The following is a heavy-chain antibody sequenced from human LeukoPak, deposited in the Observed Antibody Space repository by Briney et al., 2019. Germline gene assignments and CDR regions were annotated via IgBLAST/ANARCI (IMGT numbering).Heavy chain of an antibody. CDR3: ARDPKWELLSPIPYYFDY. V-gene: IGHV1-18*01. D-gene: IGHD1-26*01. CDR2: ISAYNGNT. J-gene: IGHJ4*02. Sequence: ASVKVSCKASGYTFTSYGISWVRQAPGQGLEWMGWISAYNGNTNYAQKLQRRVTITTDTSTSTAYMELRSLRSDDTAVYYCARDPKWELLSPIPYYFDYWGQGTLVTVSS. CDR1: GYTFTSYG.